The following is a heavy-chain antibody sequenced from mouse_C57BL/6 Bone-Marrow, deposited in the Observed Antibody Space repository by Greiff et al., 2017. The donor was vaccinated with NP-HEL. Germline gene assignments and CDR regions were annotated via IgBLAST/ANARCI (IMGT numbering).Heavy chain of an antibody. D-gene: IGHD1-1*01. V-gene: IGHV5-9*01. CDR2: ICGGGGNT. J-gene: IGHJ3*01. Sequence: EVQLQESGGGLVKPGGSLKLSCAASGFTFSSYTMSWVRQTPEKRLEWVATICGGGGNTYYPDSVKGRFTISRDNAKNTLYLQMSSLRSEDTALYYCARHSYPYYYGSSYVEFAYWGKGTLVTVSA. CDR3: ARHSYPYYYGSSYVEFAY. CDR1: GFTFSSYT.